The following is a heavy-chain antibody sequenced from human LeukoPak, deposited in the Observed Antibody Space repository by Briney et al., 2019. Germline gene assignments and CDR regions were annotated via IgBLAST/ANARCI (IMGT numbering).Heavy chain of an antibody. V-gene: IGHV1-69*13. CDR3: ARKPHSITWFGQNWFDP. J-gene: IGHJ5*02. CDR1: GGTFSSYA. Sequence: GASVKVSCKASGGTFSSYAISWVRQAPGQGLEWMGGIIPIFGTANYAQKFQGRVTITADESTSTAYMELTSLRFEDTAVYYCARKPHSITWFGQNWFDPWGQGTLVTVSS. CDR2: IIPIFGTA. D-gene: IGHD6-13*01.